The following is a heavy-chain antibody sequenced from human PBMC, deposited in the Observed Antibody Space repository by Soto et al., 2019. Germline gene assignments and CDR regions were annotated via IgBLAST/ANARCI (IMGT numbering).Heavy chain of an antibody. CDR3: AKDFKVGDSSSPMDV. V-gene: IGHV3-23*01. Sequence: EVQVLESGGGLVQPGGSLRLSCAASGFTFSGYAMSWVRQAPGKGLEWLSVIRASGGRSEYADSVKGRFTISRDDSKNTLFLQMNSLRAEDTAVYYCAKDFKVGDSSSPMDVWGKGTTVTVSS. CDR2: IRASGGRS. D-gene: IGHD3-22*01. CDR1: GFTFSGYA. J-gene: IGHJ6*04.